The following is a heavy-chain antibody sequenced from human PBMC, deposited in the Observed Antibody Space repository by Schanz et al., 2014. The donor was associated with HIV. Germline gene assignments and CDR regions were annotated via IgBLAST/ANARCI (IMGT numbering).Heavy chain of an antibody. V-gene: IGHV3-30*18. CDR2: ISYHGTNK. CDR3: AKDQGDVTGTPFDY. Sequence: QVQLVESGGGVVQPGRSLRLSCAVSGFTFSNYGMHWVRQAPGKGLEWVAVISYHGTNKYYADPVKGRFTISRDNSKNTLYLQMNSLRAEDTAVYYCAKDQGDVTGTPFDYWGQGTLVTVSS. J-gene: IGHJ4*02. D-gene: IGHD1-20*01. CDR1: GFTFSNYG.